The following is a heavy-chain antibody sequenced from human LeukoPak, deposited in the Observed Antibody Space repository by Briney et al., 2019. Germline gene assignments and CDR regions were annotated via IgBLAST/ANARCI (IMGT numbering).Heavy chain of an antibody. J-gene: IGHJ4*02. CDR1: GFTFSNYG. V-gene: IGHV3-33*01. CDR3: ARGSSSSGYYYFDY. CDR2: IYYDGSNK. Sequence: PGGSLRLSCVASGFTFSNYGMHWVCQAPGQGLEWVAVIYYDGSNKYYADSVKGRFTISRDNSKNTVYLQMNSLTAEDTAVYSCARGSSSSGYYYFDYWGQGTLVTVSS. D-gene: IGHD6-19*01.